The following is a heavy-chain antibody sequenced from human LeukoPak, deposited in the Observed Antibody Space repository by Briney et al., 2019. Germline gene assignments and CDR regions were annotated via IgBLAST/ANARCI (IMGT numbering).Heavy chain of an antibody. J-gene: IGHJ4*02. CDR2: ISSSSSYI. CDR3: ARVSSYSNYFDY. D-gene: IGHD4-11*01. Sequence: GGSLRLSCAASGFTFSSYSMNWVRQAPGKGLEWVSSISSSSSYIYYADSVKGRFTISRDNAKNSLYLQMNSLRAEDTAAYYCARVSSYSNYFDYWGQGTLVTVSS. CDR1: GFTFSSYS. V-gene: IGHV3-21*01.